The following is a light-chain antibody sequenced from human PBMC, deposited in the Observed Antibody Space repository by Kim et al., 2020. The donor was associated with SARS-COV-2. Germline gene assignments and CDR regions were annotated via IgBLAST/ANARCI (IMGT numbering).Light chain of an antibody. CDR2: DVT. CDR1: GGAIADYKY. Sequence: GGAIADYKYVSWYRQHPGKGPKLIIYDVTNRPSGVSSRFSGSKSGNTASLTISGLQPEDEAHYYCSSYATITSLALVFGPGTKVTVL. V-gene: IGLV2-14*03. CDR3: SSYATITSLALV. J-gene: IGLJ1*01.